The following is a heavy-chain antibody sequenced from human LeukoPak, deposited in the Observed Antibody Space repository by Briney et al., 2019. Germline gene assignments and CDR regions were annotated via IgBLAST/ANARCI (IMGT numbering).Heavy chain of an antibody. CDR3: ARDRSGSYYLSSFDY. D-gene: IGHD1-26*01. CDR2: ISSSSSTI. V-gene: IGHV3-48*01. J-gene: IGHJ4*02. Sequence: GGPLRLSCAASGFTFSSYSMNWVRQAPGKGLEWVSYISSSSSTIYYADSVKGRFTISRDNAKNSLYLQMNSLRAEDTAVYYCARDRSGSYYLSSFDYWGQGTLVTVSS. CDR1: GFTFSSYS.